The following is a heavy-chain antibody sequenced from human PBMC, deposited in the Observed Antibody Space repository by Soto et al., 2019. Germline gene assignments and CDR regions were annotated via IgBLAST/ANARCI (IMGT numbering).Heavy chain of an antibody. J-gene: IGHJ6*03. CDR2: ISYDGSNK. CDR3: AKEGAAASRHYYYYYMDV. CDR1: GFTFSSYG. Sequence: QVQLVESGGGVVQPGRSLRLSCAASGFTFSSYGMHWVRQAPGKGLEWVAVISYDGSNKYYADSVKGRFTISRDNSKNTLYLHMNSLRAEDTAVYYCAKEGAAASRHYYYYYMDVWGKGTTVTVSS. D-gene: IGHD2-2*01. V-gene: IGHV3-30*18.